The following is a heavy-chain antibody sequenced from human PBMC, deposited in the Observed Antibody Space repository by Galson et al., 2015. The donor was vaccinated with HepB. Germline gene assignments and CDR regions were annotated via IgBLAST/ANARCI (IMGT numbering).Heavy chain of an antibody. D-gene: IGHD3-3*01. Sequence: SLRLSCAGSGFIFRHHAIAWIRQAPGKGLEWVSGINGRGSTRSYSDAVKGRFSISGDNSKDTVFLQMDNLRAEDTAVYYCVKEGSWFGGDWFDPWGQGALVTGS. V-gene: IGHV3-23*01. CDR3: VKEGSWFGGDWFDP. CDR1: GFIFRHHA. J-gene: IGHJ5*02. CDR2: INGRGSTR.